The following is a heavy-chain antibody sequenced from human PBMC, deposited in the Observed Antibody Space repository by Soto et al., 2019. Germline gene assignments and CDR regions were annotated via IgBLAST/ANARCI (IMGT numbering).Heavy chain of an antibody. J-gene: IGHJ4*02. D-gene: IGHD6-25*01. Sequence: QVKLVQSGAEVKKPGASVKVSCKASGYTFNTYGFTWVRQAPGQGLEWMGWISGYNGNTNYAQKFQGRLTMTTDTSTSTGYMEVRTLRSDDTAVYYGASARYSSAWPVDYWCQGTLVTVSS. CDR1: GYTFNTYG. CDR3: ASARYSSAWPVDY. V-gene: IGHV1-18*01. CDR2: ISGYNGNT.